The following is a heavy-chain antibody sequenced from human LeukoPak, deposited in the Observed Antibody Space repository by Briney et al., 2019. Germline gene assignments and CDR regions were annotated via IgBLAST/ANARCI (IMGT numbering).Heavy chain of an antibody. CDR1: GGSISSSSYY. Sequence: SETLSLTCTVSGGSISSSSYYWGWIRQPPGKGLEWIGSIYHNGNTFYNPSLKSRITISVDTSKNQFSLKLSSVTAADTAVYYCARDLRLSPYSGGWPLDYWGQGTLVTVS. V-gene: IGHV4-39*07. CDR3: ARDLRLSPYSGGWPLDY. CDR2: IYHNGNT. D-gene: IGHD6-19*01. J-gene: IGHJ4*02.